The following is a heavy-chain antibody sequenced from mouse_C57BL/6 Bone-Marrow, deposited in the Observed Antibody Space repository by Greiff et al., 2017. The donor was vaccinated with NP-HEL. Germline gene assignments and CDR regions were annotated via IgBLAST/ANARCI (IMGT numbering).Heavy chain of an antibody. Sequence: VQLQQPGAELVKPGASVKVSCKASGYTFTSYWMHWVKQRPGQGLEWIGRIHPYDSDNNYNQKLKGKATLTADKSSSTAYMQLSSLTSEDSAVYYCAIPGRGPFDYWGQGTTLTVTS. CDR1: GYTFTSYW. V-gene: IGHV1-74*01. J-gene: IGHJ2*01. CDR3: AIPGRGPFDY. CDR2: IHPYDSDN.